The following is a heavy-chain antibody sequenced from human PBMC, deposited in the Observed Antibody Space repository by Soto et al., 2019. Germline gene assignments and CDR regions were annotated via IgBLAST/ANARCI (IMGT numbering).Heavy chain of an antibody. V-gene: IGHV3-11*06. CDR1: GFTFSDYY. Sequence: GSLRLSCAASGFTFSDYYMSWIRQAPGKGLEWVSYISSSSSYTNYADSVKGRFTISRDNAKNSLYLQMNSLRAEDTAVYYCARGGYYYDSSGPSDYWGQGTLVTVSS. D-gene: IGHD3-22*01. J-gene: IGHJ4*02. CDR3: ARGGYYYDSSGPSDY. CDR2: ISSSSSYT.